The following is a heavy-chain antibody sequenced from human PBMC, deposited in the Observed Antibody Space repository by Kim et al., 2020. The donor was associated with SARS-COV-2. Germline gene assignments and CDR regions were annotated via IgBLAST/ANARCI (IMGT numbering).Heavy chain of an antibody. CDR1: GGTFSSYA. J-gene: IGHJ6*02. Sequence: SVKVSCKASGGTFSSYAISWVRQAPGQGLEWMGGIIPIFGTANYAQKFQGRVTIIADESTSTAYMELSSLRSEDTAVYYCARSGLATAHLYYYYGMDVWGQGTTVTVSS. V-gene: IGHV1-69*13. D-gene: IGHD6-13*01. CDR2: IIPIFGTA. CDR3: ARSGLATAHLYYYYGMDV.